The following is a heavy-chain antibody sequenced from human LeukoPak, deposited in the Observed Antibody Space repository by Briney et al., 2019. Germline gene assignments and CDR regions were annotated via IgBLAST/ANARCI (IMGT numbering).Heavy chain of an antibody. J-gene: IGHJ3*02. CDR3: ARGSYDSSGYFGPFDI. D-gene: IGHD3-22*01. CDR2: INHSGST. CDR1: GGSFSGYY. V-gene: IGHV4-34*01. Sequence: SETLSLICAVYGGSFSGYYWSWIRQPPGKGLEWIGEINHSGSTNYNPSLKSRVTISVDTSKNQFSLKLSSVTAADTAVYYCARGSYDSSGYFGPFDIWGQGTMVTVSS.